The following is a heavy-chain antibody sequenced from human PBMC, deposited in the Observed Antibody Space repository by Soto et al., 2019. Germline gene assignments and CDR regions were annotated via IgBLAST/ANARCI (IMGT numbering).Heavy chain of an antibody. J-gene: IGHJ6*02. CDR2: IWYDGSNK. Sequence: PGGSLRLSCAASGFAFSSYGMHWVRQAPGKGLEWVAVIWYDGSNKYYADSVKGRFTISRDNSKNTLYLQMNSLRAEDTAVYYCARGERSSWTLYYYYGMDVWGQGTTVTVSS. V-gene: IGHV3-33*01. D-gene: IGHD6-13*01. CDR3: ARGERSSWTLYYYYGMDV. CDR1: GFAFSSYG.